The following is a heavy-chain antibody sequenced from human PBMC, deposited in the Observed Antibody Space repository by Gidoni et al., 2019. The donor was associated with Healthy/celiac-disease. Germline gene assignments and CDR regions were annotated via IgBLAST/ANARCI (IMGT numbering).Heavy chain of an antibody. CDR2: TYYRSKWYN. D-gene: IGHD6-19*01. Sequence: QVQLQQSGPGLVKPSQTLSLTCAISGYSVSSNSAAWNWIRQSPSRGLEWLGRTYYRSKWYNDYAVSVKSRITINPDTSKNQFSLQLNSVTPEDTAVYYCARDQGAVAGMWSSAFDIWGQGTMVTVSS. V-gene: IGHV6-1*01. CDR3: ARDQGAVAGMWSSAFDI. J-gene: IGHJ3*02. CDR1: GYSVSSNSAA.